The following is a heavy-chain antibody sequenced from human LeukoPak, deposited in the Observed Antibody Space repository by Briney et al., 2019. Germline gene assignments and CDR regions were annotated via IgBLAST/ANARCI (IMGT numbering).Heavy chain of an antibody. CDR1: GGSISSYY. D-gene: IGHD2-2*01. CDR2: IYYSGST. Sequence: PSETLSLTCTVSGGSISSYYWSWIRQPPGKGLEWIGYIYYSGSTNYNPSLKSRVTISVDTSKNQFSLKLSSVTAADTAVYYCARLAVVPAAKEPVLDYWGQGTLVTVSS. J-gene: IGHJ4*02. V-gene: IGHV4-59*01. CDR3: ARLAVVPAAKEPVLDY.